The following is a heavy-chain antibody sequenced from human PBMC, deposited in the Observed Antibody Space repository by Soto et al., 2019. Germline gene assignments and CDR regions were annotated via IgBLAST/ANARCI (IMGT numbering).Heavy chain of an antibody. CDR3: ASHEGRQWLGIFDY. D-gene: IGHD6-19*01. CDR2: IYYSGST. V-gene: IGHV4-59*08. CDR1: GGSISSYY. Sequence: PSETLSLTCTVSGGSISSYYWSWIRQPPGKGLEWIGYIYYSGSTNYNPSLKSRVTISVDTSKNQFSLKLSSVTAADTAVYYCASHEGRQWLGIFDYLGQGTLVTVS. J-gene: IGHJ4*02.